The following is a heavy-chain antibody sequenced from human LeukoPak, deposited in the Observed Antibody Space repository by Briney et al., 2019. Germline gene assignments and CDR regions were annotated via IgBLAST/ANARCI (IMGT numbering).Heavy chain of an antibody. CDR1: GFTFSSYA. D-gene: IGHD6-19*01. CDR3: AKNLIAVAGRVDAFDI. CDR2: ISGSGGST. V-gene: IGHV3-23*01. J-gene: IGHJ3*02. Sequence: GSLRLSCAASGFTFSSYAMSWVRQAPGKGLEWVSAISGSGGSTYYADSVKGRFTISRDNSKNTLYLQMNSLRAEDTAVYYCAKNLIAVAGRVDAFDIWGQGTMVTVSS.